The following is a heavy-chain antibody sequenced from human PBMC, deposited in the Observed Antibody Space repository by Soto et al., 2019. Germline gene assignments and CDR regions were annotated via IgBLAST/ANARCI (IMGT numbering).Heavy chain of an antibody. Sequence: EVQLLESGGGLVQPGGSLRLSCAASGFTFSSYAMSWVRQAPGKGLEWVSAISGSGGSTYYADSVKGRFTISRDNSKNPLYLQMNSLRDEDTVVYYGARRSSGWYFNYWGQGSLVTVSS. CDR1: GFTFSSYA. CDR3: ARRSSGWYFNY. CDR2: ISGSGGST. V-gene: IGHV3-23*01. D-gene: IGHD6-19*01. J-gene: IGHJ4*02.